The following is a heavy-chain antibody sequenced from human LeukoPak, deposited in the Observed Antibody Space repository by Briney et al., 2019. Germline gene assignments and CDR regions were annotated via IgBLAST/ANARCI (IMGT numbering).Heavy chain of an antibody. CDR2: ITGDITYI. J-gene: IGHJ4*02. CDR1: GFTFSSSA. CDR3: ARDGNTYYDYVWGSW. D-gene: IGHD3-16*01. Sequence: GGSLRLSCAASGFTFSSSAMEWVRQAPGKGLEWVSSITGDITYIYYADSVKGRFTISRDNAKNSLYLQMNSLRAEDTAVYYCARDGNTYYDYVWGSWWGQGTLVTVSS. V-gene: IGHV3-21*01.